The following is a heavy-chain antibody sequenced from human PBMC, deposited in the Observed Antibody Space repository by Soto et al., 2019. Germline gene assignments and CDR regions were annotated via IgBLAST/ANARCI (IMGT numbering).Heavy chain of an antibody. V-gene: IGHV3-48*02. CDR3: ARDTSHGVTVGGLDS. J-gene: IGHJ4*02. CDR2: ITSGLTA. D-gene: IGHD3-16*01. CDR1: GFSFFGYN. Sequence: PWGSLRLSCAASGFSFFGYNINWFRHSPGKWLEWVSHITSGLTAHYADFVQGRFTISRDNAKNSLYLEMNDLRDEDTAVYYCARDTSHGVTVGGLDSWGQGTLVTVSS.